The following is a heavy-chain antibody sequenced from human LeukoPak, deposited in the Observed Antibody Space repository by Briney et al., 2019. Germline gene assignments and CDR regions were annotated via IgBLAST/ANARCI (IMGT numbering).Heavy chain of an antibody. Sequence: PSETLSLTCTVSGGSISSYYWSWIRQPPGKGLEWIGYIYYSGSTNYNPSLKSRVTISVDTSKNQFSLKLSSVTAADTAVYYCARGHITMVRGVTPWAFDIWGQGTMVTVSS. CDR2: IYYSGST. CDR1: GGSISSYY. J-gene: IGHJ3*02. D-gene: IGHD3-10*01. CDR3: ARGHITMVRGVTPWAFDI. V-gene: IGHV4-59*01.